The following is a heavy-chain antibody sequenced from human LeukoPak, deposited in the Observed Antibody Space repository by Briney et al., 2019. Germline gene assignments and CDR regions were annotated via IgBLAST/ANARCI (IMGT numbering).Heavy chain of an antibody. J-gene: IGHJ4*02. CDR2: ISYDGSNK. V-gene: IGHV3-30-3*01. CDR1: GFTFSSYA. D-gene: IGHD2-2*01. CDR3: ARGGLVVPAAHADY. Sequence: GGSLRLSCAASGFTFSSYAMHWVRQAPGKGLEWVAVISYDGSNKYYADSVKGRFTVSRDNSKNTLYLQMNSLRAEDTAVYYCARGGLVVPAAHADYWGQGTLVTVSS.